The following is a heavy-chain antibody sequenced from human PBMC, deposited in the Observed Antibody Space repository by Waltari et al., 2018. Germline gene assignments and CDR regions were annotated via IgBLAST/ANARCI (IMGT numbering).Heavy chain of an antibody. CDR1: GYSISSGYY. V-gene: IGHV4-38-2*01. J-gene: IGHJ5*02. CDR3: ARLYCSSTSCSWFDP. CDR2: TYHSGRN. Sequence: QVQLQESGPGLVKPSETLSLTCAVSGYSISSGYYWGWLRQPPGRGLEWLGSTYHSGRNCYNPALKSRGPRSVDMSKNQLSLTLSAVTAAGTAVYYCARLYCSSTSCSWFDPWGQGTLVTVSS. D-gene: IGHD2-2*01.